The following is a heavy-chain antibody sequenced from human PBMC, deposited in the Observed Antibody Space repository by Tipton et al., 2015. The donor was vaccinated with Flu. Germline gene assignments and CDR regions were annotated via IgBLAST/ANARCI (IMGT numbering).Heavy chain of an antibody. J-gene: IGHJ4*02. CDR3: AKDLHFWSACDH. D-gene: IGHD3-3*02. Sequence: SLRLSCSASGFALTSNAMSWVRQAPGKGLEWVSGIGSDSRTHYADSVRGRFTISRDISENTLYLQMNSLDDEDTAFYYCAKDLHFWSACDHWGQGALVTVSS. CDR2: IGSDSRT. CDR1: GFALTSNA. V-gene: IGHV3-23*01.